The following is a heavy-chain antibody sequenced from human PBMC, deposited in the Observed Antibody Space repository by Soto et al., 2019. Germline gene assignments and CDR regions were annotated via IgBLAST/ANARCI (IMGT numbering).Heavy chain of an antibody. CDR3: ARWFTYGNFDYFDY. J-gene: IGHJ4*02. D-gene: IGHD3-10*01. V-gene: IGHV3-74*01. Sequence: GGSLRLSCAASGFTFNTYWMHWFRQAPGKGLVWVSRINSGGGTTTYADSVKGRFTISRDNAKNTLYLQMNGLRAEDTAVYYCARWFTYGNFDYFDYWGQGTQVTVSS. CDR1: GFTFNTYW. CDR2: INSGGGTT.